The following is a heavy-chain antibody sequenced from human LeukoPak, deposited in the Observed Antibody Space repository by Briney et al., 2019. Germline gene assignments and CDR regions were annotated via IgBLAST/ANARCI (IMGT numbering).Heavy chain of an antibody. CDR1: GGSISSSSFY. CDR3: ARARYTVTLGGYYMDV. V-gene: IGHV4-39*07. D-gene: IGHD4-17*01. J-gene: IGHJ6*03. CDR2: IYYSGST. Sequence: SETLSLTCSVSGGSISSSSFYWGWIRQPPGKGLEWIANIYYSGSTYYNPSLKSRVTISVDTSKNQFSLKLNSVTAADTAVYYCARARYTVTLGGYYMDVWGKGTTVTISS.